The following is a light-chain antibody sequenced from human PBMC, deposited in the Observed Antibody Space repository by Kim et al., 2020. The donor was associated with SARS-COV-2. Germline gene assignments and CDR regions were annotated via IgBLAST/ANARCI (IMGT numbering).Light chain of an antibody. Sequence: QSALTQPDSVSGSPGQSITISCTGTSSDVGGYNYVSWYQQHPGKAPKLMIYDVSNRPSGVSNRISGSKSGNTASLTISGLQAEDEADYYCSSYTSSSTLVFGGGTQLTVL. V-gene: IGLV2-14*03. J-gene: IGLJ2*01. CDR2: DVS. CDR1: SSDVGGYNY. CDR3: SSYTSSSTLV.